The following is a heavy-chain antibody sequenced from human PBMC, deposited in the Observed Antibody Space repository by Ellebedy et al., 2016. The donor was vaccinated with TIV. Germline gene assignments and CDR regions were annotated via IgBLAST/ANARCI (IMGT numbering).Heavy chain of an antibody. CDR3: ARDTVPAALDAFDI. CDR1: GFTFSDYS. Sequence: GESLKISCTASGFTFSDYSMNWVRQAPGKGLEWVSSISDFSAYRFYADSVKGLFTISRDNAKNSLYLQMDSLIAEDTAVYYCARDTVPAALDAFDIWGQGTMVTVSS. J-gene: IGHJ3*02. CDR2: ISDFSAYR. D-gene: IGHD2-2*01. V-gene: IGHV3-21*01.